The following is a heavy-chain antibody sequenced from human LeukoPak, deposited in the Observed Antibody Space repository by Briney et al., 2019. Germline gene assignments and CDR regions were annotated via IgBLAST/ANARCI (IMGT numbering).Heavy chain of an antibody. CDR2: INHSGSA. CDR3: ARNARRYYYDSSGYSYYYYMDV. J-gene: IGHJ6*03. CDR1: GGSFSGYY. Sequence: SETLSLTCAVYGGSFSGYYWSWIRQPPGKGLEWIGEINHSGSANYNPSLKSRVTISVDTSKNQFSLKLSSVTAADTAVYYCARNARRYYYDSSGYSYYYYMDVWGKGTTVTVSS. D-gene: IGHD3-22*01. V-gene: IGHV4-34*01.